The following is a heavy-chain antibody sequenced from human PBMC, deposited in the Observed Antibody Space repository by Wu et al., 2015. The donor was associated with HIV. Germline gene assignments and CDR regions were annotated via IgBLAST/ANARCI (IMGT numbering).Heavy chain of an antibody. V-gene: IGHV1-46*01. D-gene: IGHD6-19*01. CDR1: GYTFTSYY. J-gene: IGHJ5*02. CDR3: ARDILPLIAVAGKLNNWFDP. CDR2: INPSGGST. Sequence: QVQLVQSGAEVKKPGASVKVSCKASGYTFTSYYMHWVRQAPGQGLEWMGIINPSGGSTSYAQKFQGRVTMTRDTSTSTVYMELSSLRSEDTAVYYCARDILPLIAVAGKLNNWFDPWGQGTLVTVSS.